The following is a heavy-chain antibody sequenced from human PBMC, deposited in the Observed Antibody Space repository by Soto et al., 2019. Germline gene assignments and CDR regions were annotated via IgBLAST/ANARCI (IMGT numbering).Heavy chain of an antibody. J-gene: IGHJ4*02. CDR3: ARLDDFWSGIDY. CDR1: GYTFTDYW. D-gene: IGHD3-3*01. CDR2: IYPGDSDT. V-gene: IGHV5-51*01. Sequence: GESLKISCKTSGYTFTDYWIGWVRQMPGKGLEWMGIIYPGDSDTRYSPSFQGQVTISADKSISAAYLQWSSLKASDTAMYYCARLDDFWSGIDYWGQGTLVTASS.